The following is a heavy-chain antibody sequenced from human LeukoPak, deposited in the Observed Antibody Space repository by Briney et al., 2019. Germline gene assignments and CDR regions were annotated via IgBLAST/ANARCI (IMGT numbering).Heavy chain of an antibody. D-gene: IGHD4/OR15-4a*01. CDR3: TTVTVTMDSEYFQH. Sequence: GRSLRPSRAASGFTFSNAWISCASQAPGEWRGWVGCIKIKTAARTTDYAAPMIGRFTITSDDSKNTLYLQMNSLKTEDTAVYYCTTVTVTMDSEYFQHWGQGTLVTVSS. CDR2: IKIKTAARTT. CDR1: GFTFSNAW. J-gene: IGHJ1*01. V-gene: IGHV3-15*01.